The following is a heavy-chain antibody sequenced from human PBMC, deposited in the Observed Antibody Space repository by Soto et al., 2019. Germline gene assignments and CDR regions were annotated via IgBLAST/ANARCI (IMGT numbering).Heavy chain of an antibody. CDR2: IKEDGSEE. J-gene: IGHJ4*02. D-gene: IGHD2-15*01. V-gene: IGHV3-7*01. CDR3: ARDEGCGGGSCYSIWRY. Sequence: EVQLVESGGGLVQPGGSLRLSCAASGFSFGTYWISWVRRAPGKGLEWVANIKEDGSEEYYVDSVKGRFTISRDNAKNSLYLQMNSLRAEDTAMYYCARDEGCGGGSCYSIWRYWGQGTLVTVSP. CDR1: GFSFGTYW.